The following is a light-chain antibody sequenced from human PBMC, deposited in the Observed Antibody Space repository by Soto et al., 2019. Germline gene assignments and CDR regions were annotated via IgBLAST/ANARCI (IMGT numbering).Light chain of an antibody. Sequence: EIVLTQSPGTLSLSPGERATLSCRASQSVSSSYLAWYQQKPGQAPRLLIYGASSRATGIPDRFSGSGSGTDFTLTISRLEPEDFAVYYGQQDGSSPRYTFGQGTKLEIK. J-gene: IGKJ2*01. CDR3: QQDGSSPRYT. CDR1: QSVSSSY. V-gene: IGKV3-20*01. CDR2: GAS.